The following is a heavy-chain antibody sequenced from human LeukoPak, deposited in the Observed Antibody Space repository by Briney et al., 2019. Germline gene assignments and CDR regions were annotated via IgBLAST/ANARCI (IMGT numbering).Heavy chain of an antibody. D-gene: IGHD6-19*01. CDR3: ARGGGSSGWTSPFDY. CDR2: IYHSGST. V-gene: IGHV4-4*02. J-gene: IGHJ4*02. Sequence: SETLSLTCAVSGGSLSSSNWWNWVRQPPGKGLEWIGEIYHSGSTNYNPSLKSRVTISLDNSKNQFSLKLSSVTAADTAVYYCARGGGSSGWTSPFDYWGQGTLVTVSS. CDR1: GGSLSSSNW.